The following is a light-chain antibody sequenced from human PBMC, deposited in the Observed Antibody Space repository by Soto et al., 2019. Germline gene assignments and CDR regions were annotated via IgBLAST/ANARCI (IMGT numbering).Light chain of an antibody. Sequence: EIVLTESRGALSFSPDESATLSCRASQSVTSNLAWYQHKPGQAPRLLIYDASNRATGIPARFSGSGSGTEFTLTISSLQSEDFAVYYCQQYNNWPLTFGGGTKVDIK. V-gene: IGKV3D-15*01. CDR3: QQYNNWPLT. CDR2: DAS. J-gene: IGKJ4*01. CDR1: QSVTSN.